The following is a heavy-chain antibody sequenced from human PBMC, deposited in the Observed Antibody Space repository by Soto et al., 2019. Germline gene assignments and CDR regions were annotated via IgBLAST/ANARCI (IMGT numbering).Heavy chain of an antibody. Sequence: PGWSLRLSCAASGFTFSNYAMNGVRQATGKGLEWVSGITGSGGRTFYADSVKGRSTISRDNSKNTVYLQMNSVRADDTAVYYCAKEYTSTSKGSFDYWGQGALVTVSS. CDR1: GFTFSNYA. J-gene: IGHJ4*02. CDR2: ITGSGGRT. V-gene: IGHV3-23*01. CDR3: AKEYTSTSKGSFDY. D-gene: IGHD1-26*01.